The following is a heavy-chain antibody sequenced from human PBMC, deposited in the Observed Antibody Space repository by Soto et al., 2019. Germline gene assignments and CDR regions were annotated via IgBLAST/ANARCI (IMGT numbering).Heavy chain of an antibody. J-gene: IGHJ4*02. CDR3: ARDQGASYGLYYFSY. CDR2: VSASGTGT. CDR1: GFTFRSYA. V-gene: IGHV3-23*01. D-gene: IGHD5-18*01. Sequence: EVQLLESGGGLVQPGGSLRLSCAASGFTFRSYAMSWVRQAPGKGLEWVSAVSASGTGTYYSDSVKGRFTISRDNSKNTLYLQMNSLRAEDTALYYCARDQGASYGLYYFSYWGQGTLVTVSS.